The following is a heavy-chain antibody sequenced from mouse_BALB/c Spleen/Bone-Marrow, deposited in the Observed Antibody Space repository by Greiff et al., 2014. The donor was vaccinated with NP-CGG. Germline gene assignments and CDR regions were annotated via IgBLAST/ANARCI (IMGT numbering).Heavy chain of an antibody. D-gene: IGHD4-1*01. CDR1: GFTFSSFG. Sequence: EVNLVESGGGLVQPGGSRKLSCAASGFTFSSFGMHWVRQAPERGLEWVAYISSGSSNIFYADTVKGRFTISRDNPKNTLFLQMTSLRSEDTAMYYCARGGNWEDFDYWGQGTTLTVSS. V-gene: IGHV5-17*02. CDR3: ARGGNWEDFDY. CDR2: ISSGSSNI. J-gene: IGHJ2*01.